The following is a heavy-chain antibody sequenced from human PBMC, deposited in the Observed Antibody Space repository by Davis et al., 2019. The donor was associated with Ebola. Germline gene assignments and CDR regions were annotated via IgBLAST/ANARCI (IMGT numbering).Heavy chain of an antibody. V-gene: IGHV4-31*03. CDR2: IYYSGSA. D-gene: IGHD2-15*01. J-gene: IGHJ4*02. CDR3: ARFRAALDS. CDR1: GGSISSGDYY. Sequence: SETLSLTCTGSGGSISSGDYYWSWVRQYPGKGLEWIGYIYYSGSAYYNPSLQSRVSISVDTSKNQFSLELTSVTAADTAVYYCARFRAALDSWGQGTLVTVSS.